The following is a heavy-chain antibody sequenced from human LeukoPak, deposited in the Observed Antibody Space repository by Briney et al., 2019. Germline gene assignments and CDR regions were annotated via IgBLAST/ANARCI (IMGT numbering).Heavy chain of an antibody. Sequence: PSETLSLTCTVSGGSISSYYWSWIRQPPGKGLEWIGYVYYSGSTNYNPSLKSRVTISVDTSKNQFSLKLSSVTAADTAVYYCARSSGRVAATPFDYWGQGTLVTVSS. J-gene: IGHJ4*02. CDR3: ARSSGRVAATPFDY. D-gene: IGHD2-15*01. V-gene: IGHV4-59*01. CDR2: VYYSGST. CDR1: GGSISSYY.